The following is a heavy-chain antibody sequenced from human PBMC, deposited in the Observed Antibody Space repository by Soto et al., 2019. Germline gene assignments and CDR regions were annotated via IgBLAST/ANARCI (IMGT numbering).Heavy chain of an antibody. CDR1: GFTFSGDC. CDR3: ARWSGGLYPLDY. D-gene: IGHD2-15*01. CDR2: INMDGSST. Sequence: EVQLVESGGGLVQPGGSLRLSCAASGFTFSGDCMHWVRQAAGKGLVWVSSINMDGSSTNYADSVKGRFTISRDNAKNALYLQMNSLRVDDSCVYYCARWSGGLYPLDYWGQGALVTVSS. V-gene: IGHV3-74*01. J-gene: IGHJ4*02.